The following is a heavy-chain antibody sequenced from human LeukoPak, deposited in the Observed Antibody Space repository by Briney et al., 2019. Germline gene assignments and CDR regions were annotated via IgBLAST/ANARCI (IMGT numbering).Heavy chain of an antibody. Sequence: QPGGSLRLSCAASGFTFSSYGMHWVRQAPGKGLEWVANIKQDGSEKYYVDSVKGRFTISRDNAKNSLYLQMNSLRAEDTAVYYCARHEDYGSGSSLFYYYYYGMDVWGQGTTVTVSS. CDR2: IKQDGSEK. CDR3: ARHEDYGSGSSLFYYYYYGMDV. CDR1: GFTFSSYG. D-gene: IGHD3-10*01. J-gene: IGHJ6*02. V-gene: IGHV3-7*01.